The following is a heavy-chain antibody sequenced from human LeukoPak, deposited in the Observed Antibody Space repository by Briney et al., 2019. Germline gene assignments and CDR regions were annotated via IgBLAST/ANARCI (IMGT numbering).Heavy chain of an antibody. CDR3: AKDRSPAYYYDSSGSHHFDY. Sequence: GGSLRLSCAASGFTFDDYAMPWVRQAPGKGLEWVSGISWNSGSIGYADSVKGRFTISRDNAKSSLYLQMNSLRAEDTALYYCAKDRSPAYYYDSSGSHHFDYWGQGTLVTVSS. J-gene: IGHJ4*02. D-gene: IGHD3-22*01. CDR2: ISWNSGSI. CDR1: GFTFDDYA. V-gene: IGHV3-9*01.